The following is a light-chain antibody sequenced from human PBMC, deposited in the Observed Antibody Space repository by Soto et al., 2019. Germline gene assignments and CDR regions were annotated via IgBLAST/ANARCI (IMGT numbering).Light chain of an antibody. Sequence: DIQLTQSPSTLSASVGDRVTITCRASQSIRYALAWYQQEPGKAPKVLVYDASILASGVSSRFSGSGSGTEFTLTISGLRPDDFVEYYFQQYDNYSWTFGQGTKG. CDR2: DAS. CDR3: QQYDNYSWT. V-gene: IGKV1-5*01. J-gene: IGKJ1*01. CDR1: QSIRYA.